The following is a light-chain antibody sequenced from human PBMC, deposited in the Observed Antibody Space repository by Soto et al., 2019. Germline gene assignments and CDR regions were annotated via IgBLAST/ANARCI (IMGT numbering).Light chain of an antibody. CDR1: SSDVGVSKY. Sequence: SALTQPASVSGSPGQSITIPCTGSSSDVGVSKYVSWYQQHPGKAPKLLLYEVTKRPSGVSDRFSGSKSGNTASLTISGLQAEDEADYYCSSYTTTSALRVFGGGTKVTVL. V-gene: IGLV2-14*01. J-gene: IGLJ2*01. CDR2: EVT. CDR3: SSYTTTSALRV.